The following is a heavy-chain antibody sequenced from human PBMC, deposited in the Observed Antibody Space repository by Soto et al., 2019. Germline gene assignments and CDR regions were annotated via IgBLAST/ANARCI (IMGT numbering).Heavy chain of an antibody. D-gene: IGHD3-16*01. J-gene: IGHJ4*02. Sequence: ASVKVSCKTSGYTFSAYYVHWARRAPGRGFQWLGWINPSNEITTFSEFFQGRITMTRDTSTNTVHMEVNRLTSDDTAVYYCMSGGWGDSAIDYWDQGTPVTVSS. V-gene: IGHV1-2*02. CDR3: MSGGWGDSAIDY. CDR2: INPSNEIT. CDR1: GYTFSAYY.